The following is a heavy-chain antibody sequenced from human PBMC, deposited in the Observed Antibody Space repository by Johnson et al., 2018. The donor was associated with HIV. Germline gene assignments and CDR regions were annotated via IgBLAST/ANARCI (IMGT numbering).Heavy chain of an antibody. CDR1: GFTFSSYW. CDR3: ARDFSVRAFDI. Sequence: QVQLVESGGGLVQPGGSLRLSCAASGFTFSSYWMSWVRQAPGKGLEWVAVISYDSNNKYYADSVKGRFTISRDNSKNTLYLQMNSLRAEDTAVYYCARDFSVRAFDIWGQGTMVTVSS. J-gene: IGHJ3*02. V-gene: IGHV3-30*14. D-gene: IGHD3-10*01. CDR2: ISYDSNNK.